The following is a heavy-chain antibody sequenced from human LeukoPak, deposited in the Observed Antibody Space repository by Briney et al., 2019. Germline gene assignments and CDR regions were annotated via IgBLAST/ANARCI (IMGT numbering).Heavy chain of an antibody. CDR1: GFTFSSYA. J-gene: IGHJ4*02. V-gene: IGHV3-74*01. Sequence: GGSLRLSCAASGFTFSSYAMSWVRQAPGKGLVWVSRINSDGSSTNYADSVKCRFTISRDNAKNTLYLQMNSLRAEDTAVYYCARAGSGWYEVDYWGQGTLVTVSS. CDR2: INSDGSST. CDR3: ARAGSGWYEVDY. D-gene: IGHD6-19*01.